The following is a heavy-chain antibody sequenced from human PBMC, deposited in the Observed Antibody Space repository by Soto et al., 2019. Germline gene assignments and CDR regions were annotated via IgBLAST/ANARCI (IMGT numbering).Heavy chain of an antibody. Sequence: QVQLVQSGAEEKKPGASVKVSCKASGYTFTSYAMHWVRQAPGQRLEWMGWINAGNGNTKYSQKFQGRVTITRDTSASTAYMEPSSLRSEDTAVYYCARVYGDYDFDYWGQGTLVTVSS. V-gene: IGHV1-3*05. CDR2: INAGNGNT. CDR3: ARVYGDYDFDY. J-gene: IGHJ4*02. D-gene: IGHD4-17*01. CDR1: GYTFTSYA.